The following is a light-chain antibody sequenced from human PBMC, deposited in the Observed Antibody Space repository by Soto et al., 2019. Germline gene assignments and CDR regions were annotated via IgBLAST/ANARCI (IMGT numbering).Light chain of an antibody. CDR1: SSDVGGYNY. CDR3: CSDAGSYNLV. J-gene: IGLJ2*01. V-gene: IGLV2-11*01. CDR2: DVS. Sequence: QSALTQPRSVSGSPGQSVTISCTGTSSDVGGYNYVSWYQHHPGKAPKLMIYDVSKRPSGVPDRFSGSKSGNTASLTISGLQAEDEAHYYCCSDAGSYNLVFGGGTKLTVL.